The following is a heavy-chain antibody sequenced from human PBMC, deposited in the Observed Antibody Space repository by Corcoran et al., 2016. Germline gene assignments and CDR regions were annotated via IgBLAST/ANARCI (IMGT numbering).Heavy chain of an antibody. CDR1: GGSISSSSYY. J-gene: IGHJ5*02. D-gene: IGHD2-15*01. CDR2: IYYSGST. Sequence: QLQLQESGPGLVKPSETLSLTCTVSGGSISSSSYYWGWIRQPPGKGLEWIGSIYYSGSTYYNPSLKSRVTISVDTSKNQFSLKLSSVTAADTAVYYCARDREDISGWFDPWGQGTLVTVSS. V-gene: IGHV4-39*07. CDR3: ARDREDISGWFDP.